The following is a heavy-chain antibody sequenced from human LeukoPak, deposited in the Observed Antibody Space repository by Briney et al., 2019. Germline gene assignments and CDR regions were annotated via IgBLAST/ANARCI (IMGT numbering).Heavy chain of an antibody. CDR3: ARSIAARRYYYYYMDV. J-gene: IGHJ6*03. D-gene: IGHD6-6*01. Sequence: PSETLSLTCAVYGGSFSGYYWSWIHQPPGKGLEWIGEINHSGSTNYNPSLKSRVTISVDTSKNQFSLKLSSVTAADTAVYYCARSIAARRYYYYYMDVWGKGTTVTVSS. CDR2: INHSGST. CDR1: GGSFSGYY. V-gene: IGHV4-34*01.